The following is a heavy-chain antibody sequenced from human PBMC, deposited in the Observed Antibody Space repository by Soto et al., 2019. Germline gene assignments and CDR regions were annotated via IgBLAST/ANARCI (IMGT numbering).Heavy chain of an antibody. V-gene: IGHV6-1*01. J-gene: IGHJ4*02. CDR1: GDSVSSNSAA. Sequence: QVQLQQSGPGLVKPSQTLSLTCAISGDSVSSNSAAWNWIRQSPSRGLEWLGRTYYRSKWYNDYAVSLKSRISVNPDTSKNQFSLQLNSVTPEDTAVYYCARAGIHSSSWIFDYWGQGALVTVSS. CDR3: ARAGIHSSSWIFDY. CDR2: TYYRSKWYN. D-gene: IGHD6-13*01.